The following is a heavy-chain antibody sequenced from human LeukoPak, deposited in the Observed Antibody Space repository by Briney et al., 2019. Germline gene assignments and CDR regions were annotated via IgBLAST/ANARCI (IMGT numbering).Heavy chain of an antibody. J-gene: IGHJ4*02. V-gene: IGHV3-9*01. CDR3: AKGFDLWFGELLSYFDY. CDR1: GFTFDDYC. CDR2: ISWDSGSI. D-gene: IGHD3-10*01. Sequence: GGSLRLSCAASGFTFDDYCMSCVRQAPGKGLGWVSCISWDSGSIVYGDSVEGRFTISRDNAKNTLYLKMNSLRAEATALYYCAKGFDLWFGELLSYFDYWGQGTLVTVSS.